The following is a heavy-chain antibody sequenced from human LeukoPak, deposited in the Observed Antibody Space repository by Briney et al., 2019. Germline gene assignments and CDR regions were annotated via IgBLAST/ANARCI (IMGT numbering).Heavy chain of an antibody. CDR3: ARVHYYGSGPSSYFDY. CDR1: GGSISSYY. V-gene: IGHV4-59*01. Sequence: SETLSLTCTVSGGSISSYYWSWIRQPPGKGLEWIGYIYYTGSTKYNPSLKSRVTISVDTSKNQFSLKLSSVTAADTAVYYCARVHYYGSGPSSYFDYWGQGSLVSVSS. D-gene: IGHD3-10*01. J-gene: IGHJ4*02. CDR2: IYYTGST.